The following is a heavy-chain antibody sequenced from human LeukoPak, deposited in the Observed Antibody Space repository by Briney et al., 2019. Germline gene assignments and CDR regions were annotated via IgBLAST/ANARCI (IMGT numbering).Heavy chain of an antibody. CDR3: GKIRLDSATGY. V-gene: IGHV3-23*01. J-gene: IGHJ4*02. CDR1: GFTFSSYA. Sequence: GGSLRLSCAASGFTFSSYAMSWVRQAPGKGLEWVSAISGSGGSTYYADSVKGRFTISRDNSKNTLYLQMSSLRAEDTAVYYCGKIRLDSATGYWGQGTLVTVSS. CDR2: ISGSGGST. D-gene: IGHD2-15*01.